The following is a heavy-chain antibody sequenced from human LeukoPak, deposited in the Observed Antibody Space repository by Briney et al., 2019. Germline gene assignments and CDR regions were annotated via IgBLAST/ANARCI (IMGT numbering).Heavy chain of an antibody. CDR3: AKAAGDYHLANFES. D-gene: IGHD4-17*01. CDR1: GFTFGSYA. J-gene: IGHJ4*02. CDR2: MNGGVFET. Sequence: PGGSLRLSCTGSGFTFGSYAMTWVRQAPGKGLEWVSSMNGGVFETYYADSVKGRFTISRDNSKSTLYLQMNSLSAEDTAIYYCAKAAGDYHLANFESWGPGTLVTVSS. V-gene: IGHV3-23*01.